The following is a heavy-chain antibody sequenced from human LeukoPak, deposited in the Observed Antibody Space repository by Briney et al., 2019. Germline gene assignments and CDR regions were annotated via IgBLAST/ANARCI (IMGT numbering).Heavy chain of an antibody. Sequence: ASVKVSCKASGYTFTGYYVHWVRQAPGQGLVWMGWINPYSGDTNYAQKFQGRVTMTRDTPISTAYMELSRLRFDDTAVYYCARDGLYDLTVVQGVVTDYYYYYMDVWGKGTTVTVSS. D-gene: IGHD3-10*01. CDR1: GYTFTGYY. CDR3: ARDGLYDLTVVQGVVTDYYYYYMDV. V-gene: IGHV1-2*02. CDR2: INPYSGDT. J-gene: IGHJ6*03.